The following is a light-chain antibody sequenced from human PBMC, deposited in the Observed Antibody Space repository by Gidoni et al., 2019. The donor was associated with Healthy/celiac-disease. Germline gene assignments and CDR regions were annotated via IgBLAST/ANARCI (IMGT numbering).Light chain of an antibody. CDR2: AAS. J-gene: IGKJ4*01. V-gene: IGKV1-39*01. CDR3: QQSYSTRLT. CDR1: QSISSH. Sequence: DIQKTQSPSSLSASVGDRVTITCRASQSISSHLNWYQQKPGKAPKLLIYAASSVQRGVPSRFSGSGSGTDFTLTISSLQPEDFATYYCQQSYSTRLTFGGGTKVEIK.